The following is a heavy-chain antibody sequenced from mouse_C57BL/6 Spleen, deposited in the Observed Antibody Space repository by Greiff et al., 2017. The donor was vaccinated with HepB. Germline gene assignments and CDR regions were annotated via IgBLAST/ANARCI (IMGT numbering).Heavy chain of an antibody. CDR3: ARGGIYYYGKDYAMDY. CDR2: IHPNSGST. V-gene: IGHV1-64*01. CDR1: GYTFTSYW. D-gene: IGHD1-1*01. Sequence: VQLQQSGAELVKPGASVKLSCKASGYTFTSYWMHWVKQRPGQGLEWIGMIHPNSGSTNYNEKFKSKATLTVDKSSSSAYMQLSSLTSEDSAVYYCARGGIYYYGKDYAMDYWGQGTSVTVSS. J-gene: IGHJ4*01.